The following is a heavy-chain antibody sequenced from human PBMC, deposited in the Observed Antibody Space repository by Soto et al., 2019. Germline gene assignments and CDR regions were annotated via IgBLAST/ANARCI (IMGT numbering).Heavy chain of an antibody. V-gene: IGHV1-18*01. Sequence: QVQLVQSGGEVKRTGASVKVSCKTSGYTFSNYGITWVRQAPGQPLEWLGWISLYSDGTNYAQKFHCRVSMTTDTSTTTAYMELRSLRSDDTAVYYCERVVPGAEAWFGPWGQGTLVTVSS. CDR3: ERVVPGAEAWFGP. CDR2: ISLYSDGT. CDR1: GYTFSNYG. D-gene: IGHD2-2*01. J-gene: IGHJ5*02.